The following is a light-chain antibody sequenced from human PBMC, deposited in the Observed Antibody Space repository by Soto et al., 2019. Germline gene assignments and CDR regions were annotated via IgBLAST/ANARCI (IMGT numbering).Light chain of an antibody. CDR3: LQDYNYPRT. CDR1: QDIRTE. J-gene: IGKJ1*01. CDR2: ATS. V-gene: IGKV1-6*01. Sequence: ALQMTQSPSSLSASVGDRVTITCRASQDIRTELGWYQQKPGKAPKLLIYATSTLQSGVPSRFSGSGSGTDFTLSIRSLHPEPFATYYCLQDYNYPRTFGQGTKVEIK.